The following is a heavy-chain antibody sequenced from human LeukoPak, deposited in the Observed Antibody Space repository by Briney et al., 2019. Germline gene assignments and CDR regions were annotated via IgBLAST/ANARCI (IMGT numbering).Heavy chain of an antibody. V-gene: IGHV4-59*12. Sequence: SETLSLTRTVSGGSISSYYWSWIRHPPGKGLEWIGYIYNTGSTTYNPSLKSRVTMSVDTSKNQFSLKLNSVTAADTAVYYCARAPFVDSLVRGAPKFDPCGQGTLVTFSS. CDR3: ARAPFVDSLVRGAPKFDP. CDR1: GGSISSYY. J-gene: IGHJ5*02. CDR2: IYNTGST. D-gene: IGHD3-10*01.